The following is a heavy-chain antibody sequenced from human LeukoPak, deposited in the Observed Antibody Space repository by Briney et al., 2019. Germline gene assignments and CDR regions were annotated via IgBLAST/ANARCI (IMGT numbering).Heavy chain of an antibody. Sequence: PSETLSLTCAVCGGSCDDYYCSWIRQPPGKGLEWIGEIHPSGIFYYNSSLMSRVTISIDTSKSQFSLRLTSVTAADTAFYYCARGRDRSKAGDHWGQGSLVTVSS. J-gene: IGHJ4*02. D-gene: IGHD5-24*01. CDR3: ARGRDRSKAGDH. V-gene: IGHV4-34*01. CDR1: GGSCDDYY. CDR2: IHPSGIF.